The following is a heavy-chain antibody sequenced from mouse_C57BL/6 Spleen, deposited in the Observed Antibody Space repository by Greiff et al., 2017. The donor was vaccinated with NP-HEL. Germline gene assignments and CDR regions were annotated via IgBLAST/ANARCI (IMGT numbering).Heavy chain of an antibody. D-gene: IGHD1-1*01. J-gene: IGHJ4*01. Sequence: EVQLQQSGPELVKPGASVKMSCKASGYTFTDYNMHWVKQSHGKSLEWIGYINPNNGGTSYNQKFKGKATLTVNKSSSTAYMELRSLTSEDSAVYHCARGPYYYGSSYYAMDYCGQGTSVTVSS. CDR3: ARGPYYYGSSYYAMDY. CDR2: INPNNGGT. CDR1: GYTFTDYN. V-gene: IGHV1-22*01.